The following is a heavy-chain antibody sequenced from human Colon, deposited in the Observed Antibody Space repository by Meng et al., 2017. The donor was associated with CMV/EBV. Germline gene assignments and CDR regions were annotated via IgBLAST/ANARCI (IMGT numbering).Heavy chain of an antibody. CDR2: IYPQDGGT. J-gene: IGHJ4*02. CDR3: VRESWYFDF. D-gene: IGHD6-13*01. CDR1: GYTVTANH. Sequence: QRVSSGMEVTKPRASVKFPCKTSGYTVTANHLHWVRQAPGQGFEWMGWIYPQDGGTDFVQKFQDRVTLTRDTSITTAYMEVSGLTSDDTAIYYCVRESWYFDFWGEGTLVTVSS. V-gene: IGHV1-2*02.